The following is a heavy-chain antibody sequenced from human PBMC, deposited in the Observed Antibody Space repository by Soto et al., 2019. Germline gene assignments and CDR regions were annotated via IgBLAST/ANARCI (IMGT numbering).Heavy chain of an antibody. CDR3: ARSVVAATRRGWYFDL. Sequence: QVQLQESGPGLVKPSETLSLTCTVSGGSVSSGSYYWSWIRQPPGKGLEWIGYIYYSGSTNYNPSLKSRVTISVDTSKNQFSLELSSVTAADTAVYYCARSVVAATRRGWYFDLWGRGTLVTVSS. CDR1: GGSVSSGSYY. D-gene: IGHD2-15*01. CDR2: IYYSGST. V-gene: IGHV4-61*01. J-gene: IGHJ2*01.